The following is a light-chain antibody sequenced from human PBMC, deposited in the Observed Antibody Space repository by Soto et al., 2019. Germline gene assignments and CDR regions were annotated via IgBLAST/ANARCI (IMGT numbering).Light chain of an antibody. V-gene: IGKV3-15*01. J-gene: IGKJ4*01. CDR3: QRYNNWPLT. CDR2: GAS. Sequence: IVMTQSPSTLSVSPGERATLSCRASQGIGSTLAWYQRKPGQTPRLLIYGASTRATGVPARFSGSGSGTEFTLTINSLQSEDSAVYYCQRYNNWPLTFGGGTKVDIK. CDR1: QGIGST.